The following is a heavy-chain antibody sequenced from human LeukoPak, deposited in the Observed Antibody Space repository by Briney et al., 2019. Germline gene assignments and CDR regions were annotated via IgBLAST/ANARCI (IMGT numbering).Heavy chain of an antibody. CDR3: ARWNYFYGMDV. V-gene: IGHV4-59*01. Sequence: PSETLSLTCTVSGGPISSNYWSWIRQPPGQGLEWIGYIYYSGSTNYNPSLKSRVTISVDTSKNQFSLKLSSVTAADTAVCYCARWNYFYGMDVWGQGTTVTVSS. J-gene: IGHJ6*02. CDR2: IYYSGST. CDR1: GGPISSNY.